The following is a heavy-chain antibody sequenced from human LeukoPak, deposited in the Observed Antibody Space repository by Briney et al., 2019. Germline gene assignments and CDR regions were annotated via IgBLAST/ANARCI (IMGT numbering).Heavy chain of an antibody. V-gene: IGHV4-4*07. J-gene: IGHJ4*02. CDR1: GGSISSYY. CDR2: IYTSGST. Sequence: SETLSLTCTVSGGSISSYYWSWIRQPAGKGLEWIGRIYTSGSTNYNPSLKSRVTLSIDTSQTQFSLRLTSVTAADTAVYYCVTSVTVTFTPPAYWGRGALVTVSS. CDR3: VTSVTVTFTPPAY. D-gene: IGHD3-16*02.